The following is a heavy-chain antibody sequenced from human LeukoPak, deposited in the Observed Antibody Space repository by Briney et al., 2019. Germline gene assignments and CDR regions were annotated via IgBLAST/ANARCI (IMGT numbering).Heavy chain of an antibody. J-gene: IGHJ5*02. CDR1: GGSISSSSYY. CDR2: IYYSGST. V-gene: IGHV4-39*01. Sequence: SETLSLTCTVSGGSISSSSYYWGWIRQPPGKGLECIGSIYYSGSTYYNPSLKSRVTISVDTSKNQFSLKQSSVPAADTAVYDCARSGYSYGDRFNWFDPWGQGTLVTVSS. D-gene: IGHD5-18*01. CDR3: ARSGYSYGDRFNWFDP.